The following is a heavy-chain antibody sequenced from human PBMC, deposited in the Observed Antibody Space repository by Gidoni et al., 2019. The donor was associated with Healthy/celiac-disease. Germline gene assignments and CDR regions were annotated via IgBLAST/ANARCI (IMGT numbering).Heavy chain of an antibody. J-gene: IGHJ6*02. CDR3: AKGPESPYSTQGFYYYYGMDV. CDR2: ISGSGGST. CDR1: GFTFSSYS. Sequence: EVQLLESGGGLVQPGGSLRLSCAASGFTFSSYSMSWVRQAPGKGLEWVSAISGSGGSTYYADSVKGRFTISRDNSKNTLYLQMNSLRAEDTAVYYCAKGPESPYSTQGFYYYYGMDVWGQGTTVTVSS. V-gene: IGHV3-23*01. D-gene: IGHD4-4*01.